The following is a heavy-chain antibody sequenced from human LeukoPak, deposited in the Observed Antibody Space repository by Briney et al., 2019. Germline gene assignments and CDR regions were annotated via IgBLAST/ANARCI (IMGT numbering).Heavy chain of an antibody. CDR1: GGSISSSSYY. D-gene: IGHD6-13*01. Sequence: SETLSLTCTVSGGSISSSSYYWGWIRQPPGKGLEWIGSIYYSGSTYYNPSLKSRVTISVDTSKNQFSLKLSSVTAADTAVYYCAGHPGSSWYSFDYWGQGTLVTVSS. CDR2: IYYSGST. CDR3: AGHPGSSWYSFDY. V-gene: IGHV4-39*01. J-gene: IGHJ4*02.